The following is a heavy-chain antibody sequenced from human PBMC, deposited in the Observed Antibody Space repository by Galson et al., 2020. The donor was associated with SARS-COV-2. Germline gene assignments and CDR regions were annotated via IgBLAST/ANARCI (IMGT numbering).Heavy chain of an antibody. V-gene: IGHV1-24*01. D-gene: IGHD2-15*01. Sequence: ASVTVSCKVSGYTLTELSMHWVRQAPGKGLEWMGGFDPEDGETIYAQKFQGRVTMTEDTSTDTAYMELSSLRSEDTAVYYCATVTAWSVVALNAEYFQHWGQGTLVTVSS. CDR2: FDPEDGET. J-gene: IGHJ1*01. CDR3: ATVTAWSVVALNAEYFQH. CDR1: GYTLTELS.